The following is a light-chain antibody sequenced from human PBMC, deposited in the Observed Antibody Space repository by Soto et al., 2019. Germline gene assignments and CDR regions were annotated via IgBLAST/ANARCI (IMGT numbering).Light chain of an antibody. CDR2: DAS. V-gene: IGKV3-11*01. CDR1: QSVSSY. CDR3: QQRSNWPPIT. J-gene: IGKJ5*01. Sequence: ENGFTQSPATPSLSPGERAPLSFMASQSVSSYLAWYQQKPGQAPRLLIYDASNRATGIPARFSGSGSGTDFTLTISSLEPEDFAVYYCQQRSNWPPITFGQGTRLEIK.